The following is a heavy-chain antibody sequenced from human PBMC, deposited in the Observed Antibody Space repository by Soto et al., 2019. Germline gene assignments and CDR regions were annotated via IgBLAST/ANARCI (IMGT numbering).Heavy chain of an antibody. J-gene: IGHJ6*03. CDR3: AKGWRYDFWSGYSSASPRHYYYYYMDV. V-gene: IGHV3-23*01. CDR2: ISGSGGST. CDR1: GFTFSSYA. Sequence: PGGSLRLSCAASGFTFSSYAMSWVRQAPGKGLEWVSAISGSGGSTYYADSVKGRFTISRDNSKNTLYLQMNSLRAEDTAVYYCAKGWRYDFWSGYSSASPRHYYYYYMDVWGKGTTVTVSS. D-gene: IGHD3-3*01.